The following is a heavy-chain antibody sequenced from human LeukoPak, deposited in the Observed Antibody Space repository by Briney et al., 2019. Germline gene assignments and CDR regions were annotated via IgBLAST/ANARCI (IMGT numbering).Heavy chain of an antibody. CDR3: ATTSITIFGVVTGFDY. D-gene: IGHD3-3*01. CDR2: IRYDGSNK. CDR1: GFTFSSYG. J-gene: IGHJ4*02. V-gene: IGHV3-30*02. Sequence: PGGSLRLSCAASGFTFSSYGMHWVRQAPGKGLEWVAFIRYDGSNKYYADSVKGRFTISRDNSKNTLYLQMNSLRAEDTAVYYCATTSITIFGVVTGFDYWGQRTLVTVSS.